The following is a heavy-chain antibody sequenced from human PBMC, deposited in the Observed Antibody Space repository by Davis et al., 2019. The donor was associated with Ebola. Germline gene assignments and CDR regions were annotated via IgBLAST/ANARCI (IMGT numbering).Heavy chain of an antibody. J-gene: IGHJ6*02. CDR3: AREVVGANLGIMFGYYGMDV. V-gene: IGHV4-61*01. D-gene: IGHD1-26*01. CDR1: GGSVSSGSYY. CDR2: IYYSGST. Sequence: SETLSLTCSVSGGSVSSGSYYWSWIRQPPEKGLEWVGYIYYSGSTNYNPSLKSRVTISVDTSKNQFSLKLSSVTAADTAVYYCAREVVGANLGIMFGYYGMDVWGQGTTVTVSS.